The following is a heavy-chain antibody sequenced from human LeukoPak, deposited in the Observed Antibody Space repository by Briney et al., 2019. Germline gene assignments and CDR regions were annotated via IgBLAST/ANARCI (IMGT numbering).Heavy chain of an antibody. Sequence: ASVKVSCKASGYTFTSYGISWVRQAPGQGLEWMGWISAYNGNTNYAQKLQGRVTMTTDTSTSTAYMELRSLRAEDTAVYYCAKMDTAMAQADYYYYGMDVWGQGTTVTVSS. D-gene: IGHD5-18*01. J-gene: IGHJ6*02. CDR3: AKMDTAMAQADYYYYGMDV. CDR2: ISAYNGNT. CDR1: GYTFTSYG. V-gene: IGHV1-18*01.